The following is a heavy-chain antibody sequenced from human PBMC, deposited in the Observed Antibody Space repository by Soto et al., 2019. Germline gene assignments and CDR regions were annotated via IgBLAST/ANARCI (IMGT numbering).Heavy chain of an antibody. CDR3: TTDPYVYGPGDRKDY. Sequence: GGSLRLSCAASGFTFSNAWMNWVRQAPGKGLEWVGRIKSKTDGGNTDYAAPVKGRFTISRNDSKNTLYLQMNSLKTEDTAVYYCTTDPYVYGPGDRKDYWGQGTLVTVSS. D-gene: IGHD2-8*01. J-gene: IGHJ4*02. CDR2: IKSKTDGGNT. V-gene: IGHV3-15*07. CDR1: GFTFSNAW.